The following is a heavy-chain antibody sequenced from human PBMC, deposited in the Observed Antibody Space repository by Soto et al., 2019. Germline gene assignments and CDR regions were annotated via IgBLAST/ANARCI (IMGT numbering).Heavy chain of an antibody. CDR3: ATILRAGSSWYLDY. Sequence: ASVKVSCKVSGYTLTELSMHWVRQAPGKGLEWMGGFDPEDGETIYAQKFQGRVTMTEDTSTDTAYMELSSLRSEDTAVYYCATILRAGSSWYLDYWGQGTLVTVSS. CDR2: FDPEDGET. D-gene: IGHD6-13*01. CDR1: GYTLTELS. V-gene: IGHV1-24*01. J-gene: IGHJ4*02.